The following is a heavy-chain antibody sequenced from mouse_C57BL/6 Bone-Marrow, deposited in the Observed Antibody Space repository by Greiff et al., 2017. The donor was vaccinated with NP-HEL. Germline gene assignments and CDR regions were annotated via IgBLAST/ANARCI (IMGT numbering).Heavy chain of an antibody. V-gene: IGHV7-3*01. J-gene: IGHJ4*01. CDR2: IRNKANGYTT. D-gene: IGHD2-4*01. CDR1: GFTFTDHY. Sequence: EVKLVESGGGLVQPGGSLSLSCAASGFTFTDHYMSWVRQTPGKALEWMGFIRNKANGYTTEYSASVKARFTISRYYTPTILYLHIHALGAEDRTTYYCSRSIDYDYSDDPFSAMDFGGRGTSITVTA. CDR3: SRSIDYDYSDDPFSAMDF.